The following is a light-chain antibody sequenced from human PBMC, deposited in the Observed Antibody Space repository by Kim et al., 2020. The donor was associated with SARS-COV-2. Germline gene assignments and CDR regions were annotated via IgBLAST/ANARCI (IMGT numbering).Light chain of an antibody. CDR1: GYNIGCNT. CDR3: ATWDDRLKGVV. Sequence: GQRVTMNCTGSGYNIGCNTVTWYQQFPGTAPKVVISRNHERPSGLSDRFSGSKSGTSASLAISGLQSEDEADYYCATWDDRLKGVVFGGGTRLTVL. CDR2: RNH. V-gene: IGLV1-44*01. J-gene: IGLJ3*02.